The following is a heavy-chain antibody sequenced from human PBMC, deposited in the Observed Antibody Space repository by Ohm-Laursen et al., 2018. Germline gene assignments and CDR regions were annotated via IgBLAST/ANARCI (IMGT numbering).Heavy chain of an antibody. CDR3: ARGVCITRNLDY. D-gene: IGHD2-2*01. Sequence: SSVKVSCKASGGTFSSYAISWVRQAPGQGLEWMGGIIPIFGTANYAQKFQGRVTITADESTSTAYMELSSLRSEDTAVYYCARGVCITRNLDYWGQGTLVTVSS. V-gene: IGHV1-69*01. CDR1: GGTFSSYA. CDR2: IIPIFGTA. J-gene: IGHJ4*02.